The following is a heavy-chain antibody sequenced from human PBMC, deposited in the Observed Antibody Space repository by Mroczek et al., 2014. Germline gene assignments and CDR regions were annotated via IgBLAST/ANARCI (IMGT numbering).Heavy chain of an antibody. CDR2: IYDGGRT. V-gene: IGHV3-66*02. CDR3: AIYHDYRGIHPGGLDI. J-gene: IGHJ3*02. Sequence: VQLVQSGGRLGPAWGGSLRLSCAASGFTVSSDYLSWVRQAPGKGLEWVSVIYDGGRTYYADSVKGRFTISRDNSKNTLYLQMNSLRAEDTAVYYCAIYHDYRGIHPGGLDIWGQGTMVTVSS. CDR1: GFTVSSDY. D-gene: IGHD3-16*01.